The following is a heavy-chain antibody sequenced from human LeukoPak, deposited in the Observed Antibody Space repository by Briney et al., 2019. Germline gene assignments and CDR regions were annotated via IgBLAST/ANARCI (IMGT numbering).Heavy chain of an antibody. D-gene: IGHD5-24*01. Sequence: GGSLRLSCAASGFSLINSDMHWVRQAPGKGLEWVAFIHYDGSEKRYADSLKGRFTISRDNSKNTLYLQMNSLRGEDAAVYYCARNRVGFHYEDAFDMWGQGTMVTVSS. V-gene: IGHV3-30*02. CDR1: GFSLINSD. CDR3: ARNRVGFHYEDAFDM. J-gene: IGHJ3*02. CDR2: IHYDGSEK.